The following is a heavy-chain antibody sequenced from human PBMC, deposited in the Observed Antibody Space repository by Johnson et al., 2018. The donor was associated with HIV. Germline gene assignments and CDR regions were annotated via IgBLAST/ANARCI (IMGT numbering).Heavy chain of an antibody. CDR3: ARDRAPSHPGGAFDI. D-gene: IGHD3-10*01. CDR2: IQYDDNNE. CDR1: GFTFSNYG. V-gene: IGHV3-30*02. Sequence: QVQLVESGGDVVQPGGSLRLSCAASGFTFSNYGFHWVRQAPGKGLEWVAFIQYDDNNEYYADSVKGRFTMSRDISKNTVHLQMNSLRAEDTAVYYCARDRAPSHPGGAFDIWGQGTMVTVSS. J-gene: IGHJ3*02.